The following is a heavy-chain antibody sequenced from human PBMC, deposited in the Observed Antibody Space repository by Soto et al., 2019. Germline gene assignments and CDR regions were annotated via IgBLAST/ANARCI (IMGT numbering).Heavy chain of an antibody. J-gene: IGHJ6*02. D-gene: IGHD6-6*01. V-gene: IGHV1-69*13. CDR3: ARDARVGSSSPCYYYGMDV. Sequence: SLNLSCKAAGDALSIDAVSCVIQAHGQGLEWMGGIIPIFGTANYAQKFQGRVTITADESTSTAYMELSSLRSEDTAVYYCARDARVGSSSPCYYYGMDVWGQGTTVTVSS. CDR2: IIPIFGTA. CDR1: GDALSIDA.